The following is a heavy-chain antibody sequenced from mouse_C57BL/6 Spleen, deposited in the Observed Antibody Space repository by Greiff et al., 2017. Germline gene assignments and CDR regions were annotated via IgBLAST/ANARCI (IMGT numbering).Heavy chain of an antibody. Sequence: EVQLQQSGPELVKPGASVKISCKASGYSFTGYYMNWVKQSPEQSLEWIGEINPSTGGTTYNQKFKAKATLTVDKSSSTAYMQLKSLTSEDSAVYYCARWGDWGRFAYWGQGTLVTVSA. V-gene: IGHV1-42*01. CDR2: INPSTGGT. CDR3: ARWGDWGRFAY. J-gene: IGHJ3*01. CDR1: GYSFTGYY. D-gene: IGHD4-1*01.